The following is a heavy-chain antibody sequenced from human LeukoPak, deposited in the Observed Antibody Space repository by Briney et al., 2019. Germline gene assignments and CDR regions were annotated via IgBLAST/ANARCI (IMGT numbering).Heavy chain of an antibody. CDR2: ISSSSSYI. D-gene: IGHD2-2*02. Sequence: PGGSLRLSCAASGFTFSSYSMNWVRQAPGKGLEWVSSISSSSSYIYYADSVKGRFTISRDNAKNSLYLQMNSLRAEDTAVYYCARGIGCSSTSCYRPDAFDIWGQGTMVTVSS. CDR1: GFTFSSYS. CDR3: ARGIGCSSTSCYRPDAFDI. V-gene: IGHV3-21*01. J-gene: IGHJ3*02.